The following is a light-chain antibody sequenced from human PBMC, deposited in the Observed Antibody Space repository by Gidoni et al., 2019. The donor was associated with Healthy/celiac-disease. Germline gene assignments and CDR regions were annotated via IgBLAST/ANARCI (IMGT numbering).Light chain of an antibody. J-gene: IGKJ2*01. Sequence: EIVMTQSPATLSVSPGERATLSCRASQSVSSNLAWYQQKPGQAPRLLIYGAPTPATRIPPSLSGSGSGTEFTLTISSLQSEDFAVYYCQQYNNWPYTFGQGTKLEIK. CDR3: QQYNNWPYT. V-gene: IGKV3D-15*01. CDR2: GAP. CDR1: QSVSSN.